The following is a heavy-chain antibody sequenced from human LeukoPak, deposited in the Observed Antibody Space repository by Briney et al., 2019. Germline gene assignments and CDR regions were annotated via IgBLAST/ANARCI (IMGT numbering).Heavy chain of an antibody. Sequence: GGSLRLSCAASGFTFSTYWVTWVRQAPGKGLEWVAHINQDGSEKYYVDSVKGRFTISRDNAKNSLYLQMNSLRVEDTAVYYCARDRAVAGLCDYWGQGTLVTVST. CDR3: ARDRAVAGLCDY. V-gene: IGHV3-7*01. J-gene: IGHJ4*02. CDR1: GFTFSTYW. D-gene: IGHD6-19*01. CDR2: INQDGSEK.